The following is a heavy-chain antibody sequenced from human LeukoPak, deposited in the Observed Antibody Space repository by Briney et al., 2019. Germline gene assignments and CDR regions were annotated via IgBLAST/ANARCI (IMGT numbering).Heavy chain of an antibody. V-gene: IGHV3-53*05. CDR1: GFTVSSNY. D-gene: IGHD5-18*01. Sequence: GGSLRLSCAASGFTVSSNYMSWVRQAPGKGLDWVSVIYSGGNTYYADSVKGRFTVSRDNSKNSLYLQMNGLRTEDTALYYCAKDVGYTYGRPLYYYGMNVWGQGTTVTVSS. CDR3: AKDVGYTYGRPLYYYGMNV. J-gene: IGHJ6*02. CDR2: IYSGGNT.